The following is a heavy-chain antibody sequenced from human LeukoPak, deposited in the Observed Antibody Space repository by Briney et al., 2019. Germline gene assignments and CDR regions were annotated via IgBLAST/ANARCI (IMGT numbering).Heavy chain of an antibody. J-gene: IGHJ4*02. CDR2: IYYSGST. D-gene: IGHD3-10*01. CDR1: GDPINSYY. Sequence: PSETLSLTCTVSGDPINSYYWSWIRQPPGKGLEWIGYIYYSGSTNYNPSLKSRVTISVDTSKNQFSLKLNSVTAADTAVYYCARAYYYGSGSMDYWGQGTLVTVSS. CDR3: ARAYYYGSGSMDY. V-gene: IGHV4-59*01.